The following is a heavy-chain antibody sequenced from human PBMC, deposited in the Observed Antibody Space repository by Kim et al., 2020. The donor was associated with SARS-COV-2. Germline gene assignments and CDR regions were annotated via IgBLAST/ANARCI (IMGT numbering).Heavy chain of an antibody. V-gene: IGHV3-21*01. J-gene: IGHJ6*02. D-gene: IGHD3-3*01. CDR1: GFTFSSYS. CDR2: ISSSSYI. CDR3: ARDLELFGVVILDYYYYGMDV. Sequence: GGSLRLSCAASGFTFSSYSMNWVRQAPGKGLEWVSSISSSSYIYYADSVKGRFTISRDNAKNSLYLQMNSLRAEDTAVYYCARDLELFGVVILDYYYYGMDVWGQGTTVTVSS.